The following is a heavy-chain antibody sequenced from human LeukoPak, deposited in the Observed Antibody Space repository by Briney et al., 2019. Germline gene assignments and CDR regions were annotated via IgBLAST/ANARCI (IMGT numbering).Heavy chain of an antibody. J-gene: IGHJ6*02. CDR2: IIPIFGTA. Sequence: GASVKVSCKASGGTFSSYAISWVRQAPGQGLEWMGGIIPIFGTANYAQKFQGRVTITADESTSTAYMELSSLRSEDTAVYYCARELSSYYYYYYGMDVWGQGTTVTVSS. D-gene: IGHD3-16*02. CDR1: GGTFSSYA. V-gene: IGHV1-69*13. CDR3: ARELSSYYYYYYGMDV.